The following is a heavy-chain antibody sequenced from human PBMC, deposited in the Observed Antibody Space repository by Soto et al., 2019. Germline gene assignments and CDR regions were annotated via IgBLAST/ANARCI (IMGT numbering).Heavy chain of an antibody. CDR1: GFTFSSYA. Sequence: GGSLRLSCAASGFTFSSYAMSWVRQAPGKGLEWVSVISGDGGFPYYADSVRGRFTISCDSSKNTLFLQMNSLRAEDTAVCYCTKHLQYDSAWPLDYWGQGTLVTVSS. J-gene: IGHJ4*02. CDR3: TKHLQYDSAWPLDY. D-gene: IGHD6-19*01. CDR2: ISGDGGFP. V-gene: IGHV3-23*01.